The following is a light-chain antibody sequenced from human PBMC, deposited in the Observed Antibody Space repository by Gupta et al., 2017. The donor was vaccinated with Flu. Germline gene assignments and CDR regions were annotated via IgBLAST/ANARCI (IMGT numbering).Light chain of an antibody. J-gene: IGLJ2*01. Sequence: SALTQPASVSGSPGQSITISCTCTSSDIGAYNFVTWYHQHPGKAPNLMIYEVSKRSAVVASRFSVSESGNTASLSISARPEDDAADYYGHSETTSSTRDFGGGTKVTVL. CDR1: SSDIGAYNF. V-gene: IGLV2-14*01. CDR3: HSETTSSTRD. CDR2: EVS.